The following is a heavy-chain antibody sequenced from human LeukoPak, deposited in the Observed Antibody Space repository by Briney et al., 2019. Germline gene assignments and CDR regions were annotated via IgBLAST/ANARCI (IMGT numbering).Heavy chain of an antibody. D-gene: IGHD1-26*01. Sequence: SQTLSLTCAISGDSVSSNSAAWNWIRQPPSRGLEWLGRTYYRSKWFNDYTVSVKSRITINLDTSKNQFSLQLNSVTPEDTAVYYCARGSMGVWAYYFDYWGQGSQVTVST. CDR3: ARGSMGVWAYYFDY. J-gene: IGHJ4*02. V-gene: IGHV6-1*01. CDR1: GDSVSSNSAA. CDR2: TYYRSKWFN.